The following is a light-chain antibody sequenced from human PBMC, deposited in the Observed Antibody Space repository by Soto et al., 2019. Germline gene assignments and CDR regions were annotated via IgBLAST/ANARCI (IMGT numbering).Light chain of an antibody. CDR3: SSYTSDSTYV. CDR1: SSDVGGYNY. Sequence: QSLLTQPASVSGSPGQSITISCTGTSSDVGGYNYVSWYQEHPGKAPKLMIYDVSNRPSGVSNRFSGSKSGNTASLTISGLQAEDEADYYCSSYTSDSTYVFGTGTKVTVL. J-gene: IGLJ1*01. CDR2: DVS. V-gene: IGLV2-14*01.